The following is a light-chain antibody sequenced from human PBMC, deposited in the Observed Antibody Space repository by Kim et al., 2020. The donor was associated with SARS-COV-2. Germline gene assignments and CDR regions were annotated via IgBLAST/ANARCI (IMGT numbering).Light chain of an antibody. CDR3: QSYDSSLSVVV. CDR1: SSNIGAGYD. J-gene: IGLJ2*01. Sequence: RVTIASTEGSSNIGAGYDVHWYQQLPGTAPKLLISANNNRPSGVPDRFSGSRSVTSASLAITGLQAEDEADYYCQSYDSSLSVVVFGGGTKLTVL. CDR2: ANN. V-gene: IGLV1-40*01.